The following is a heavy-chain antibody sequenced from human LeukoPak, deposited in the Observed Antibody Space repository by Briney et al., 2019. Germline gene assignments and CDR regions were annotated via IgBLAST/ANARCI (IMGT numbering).Heavy chain of an antibody. J-gene: IGHJ6*02. CDR3: ARALGNGGSWWDLYYYYGMDV. D-gene: IGHD2-15*01. V-gene: IGHV1-18*01. CDR1: GYIFTNYG. Sequence: ASVKVSCKASGYIFTNYGINWVRQAPGQGLEWMGWISAYNGYTNYVQNLQGRVTMTTDTSTSTAYMERSSLRSEDTAVYYCARALGNGGSWWDLYYYYGMDVWGQGTTVTVSS. CDR2: ISAYNGYT.